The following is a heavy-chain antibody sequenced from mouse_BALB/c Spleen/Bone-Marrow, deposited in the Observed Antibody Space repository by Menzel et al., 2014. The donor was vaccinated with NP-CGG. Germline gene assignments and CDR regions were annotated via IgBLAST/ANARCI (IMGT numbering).Heavy chain of an antibody. CDR1: GYSITSDYA. CDR2: ISYSGST. J-gene: IGHJ3*01. V-gene: IGHV3-2*02. CDR3: ARWGYNGSGFAY. D-gene: IGHD1-1*01. Sequence: VQLKHSGPGLVKPSQSLSLTCTVTGYSITSDYAWNWIRQFPGNKLEWMGYISYSGSTSYNPSLKSRISITRDTSKNQFFLQLNSVTTEDTATYYCARWGYNGSGFAYWGQGTLVTVSA.